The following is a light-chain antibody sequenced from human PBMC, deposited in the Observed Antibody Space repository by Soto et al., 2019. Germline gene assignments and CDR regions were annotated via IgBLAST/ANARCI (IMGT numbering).Light chain of an antibody. CDR1: SSDGGGYNY. CDR2: DVS. J-gene: IGLJ1*01. Sequence: QSALTQPASVSGSPGQSITISCTGTSSDGGGYNYVSWYQQHPGRAPKLMIYDVSNRPSGVSNRFSGSKSGNTASLTISGLQAEDDADYYCSSYTSSSCYLFGTVPKVTVL. CDR3: SSYTSSSCYL. V-gene: IGLV2-14*01.